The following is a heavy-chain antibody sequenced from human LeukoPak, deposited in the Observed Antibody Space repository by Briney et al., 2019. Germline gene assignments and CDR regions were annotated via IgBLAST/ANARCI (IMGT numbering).Heavy chain of an antibody. V-gene: IGHV3-74*01. CDR3: ARVGSGSYYGWFDP. Sequence: GGSLRLSCAASGFAFTNCWMFWVRQAPGKGLVWVSGINPDGSTTTYADSVKGRFTISRDNSKNTLYLQMNSLRAEDTAVYYCARVGSGSYYGWFDPWGQGTLVTVSS. D-gene: IGHD1-26*01. CDR2: INPDGSTT. J-gene: IGHJ5*02. CDR1: GFAFTNCW.